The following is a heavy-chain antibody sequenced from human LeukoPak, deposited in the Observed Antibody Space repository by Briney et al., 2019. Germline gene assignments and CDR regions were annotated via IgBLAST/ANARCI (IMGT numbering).Heavy chain of an antibody. CDR1: GFTFSSYD. D-gene: IGHD2-8*01. Sequence: GASLRLSCTASGFTFSSYDMSWVRQAPGKGLEWVSGISGSGGSTYYGDSVKGRFTISRDNSKNPLYLQMNSLRTGDTAVYYCAKDGVVTITFDYWGQGTLVTVSS. J-gene: IGHJ4*02. CDR2: ISGSGGST. V-gene: IGHV3-23*01. CDR3: AKDGVVTITFDY.